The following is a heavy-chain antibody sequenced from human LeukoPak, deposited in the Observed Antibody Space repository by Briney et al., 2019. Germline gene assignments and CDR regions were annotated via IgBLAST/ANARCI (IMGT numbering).Heavy chain of an antibody. CDR2: IYYSGST. Sequence: SETLSLTCTVSGGSISSYYWSWIRQPPGKGLEWIGYIYYSGSTYYNPSLKSRVTISVDTSKNQFSLKLSSVTAADTAVYYCARLTTDFDYWGQGTLVTVSS. D-gene: IGHD3-3*01. CDR1: GGSISSYY. J-gene: IGHJ4*02. CDR3: ARLTTDFDY. V-gene: IGHV4-59*04.